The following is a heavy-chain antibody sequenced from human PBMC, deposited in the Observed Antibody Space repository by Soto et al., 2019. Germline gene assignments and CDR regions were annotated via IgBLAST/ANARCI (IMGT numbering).Heavy chain of an antibody. J-gene: IGHJ4*02. CDR2: ISYDGSNK. D-gene: IGHD3-3*01. CDR3: ALLKTIFGVVTHH. CDR1: GFTFSSYG. Sequence: GGSLRLSCAPSGFTFSSYGMHWVRQAPGKGLEWVAVISYDGSNKYYAENVKGRFTISRDNSKNKLYLQMNSLRAEDTTVYYCALLKTIFGVVTHHWGQGTLVTVSS. V-gene: IGHV3-30*03.